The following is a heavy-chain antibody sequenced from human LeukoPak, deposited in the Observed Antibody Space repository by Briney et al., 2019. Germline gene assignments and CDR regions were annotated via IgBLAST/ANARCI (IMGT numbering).Heavy chain of an antibody. CDR3: VEDLVGYSYGYDFDY. J-gene: IGHJ4*02. V-gene: IGHV3-64D*06. D-gene: IGHD5-18*01. CDR1: GFTFSSYA. Sequence: PGGSLRLSCSASGFTFSSYAMHWVRQAPGKGLEYVSAISSNGGSTYYADSVKGRFTISRDDSKNTLYLQMSSLRAEDTAVYYCVEDLVGYSYGYDFDYWGQGTLVTVSS. CDR2: ISSNGGST.